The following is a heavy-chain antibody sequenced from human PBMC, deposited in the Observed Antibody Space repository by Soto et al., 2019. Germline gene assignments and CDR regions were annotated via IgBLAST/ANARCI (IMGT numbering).Heavy chain of an antibody. CDR1: GFTFSSYA. Sequence: EVQLLESGGGLVQPGGSLRLSCATSGFTFSSYAMSWVRQAPGKGLEWVSGISGSGGSTYYADSVKGRFTISRDNSKNTLYLQMNSLRAEDTAVYYCAKGGYCTNGVCFNYYGMDVWGQGTTVTVSS. J-gene: IGHJ6*02. D-gene: IGHD2-8*01. CDR3: AKGGYCTNGVCFNYYGMDV. V-gene: IGHV3-23*01. CDR2: ISGSGGST.